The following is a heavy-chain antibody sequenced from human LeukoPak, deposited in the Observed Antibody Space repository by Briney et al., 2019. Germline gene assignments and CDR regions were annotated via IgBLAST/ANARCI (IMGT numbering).Heavy chain of an antibody. CDR2: IYYSGST. V-gene: IGHV4-59*01. CDR3: ARDGYNYGWFDP. Sequence: SETLSLTCTVSGGSISSYYWSWIRRPPGKGLEWIGYIYYSGSTNYNPSLKSRVTISVDTSKNQFSLKLSSVTAADTAVYYCARDGYNYGWFDPWGQGTLVTVSS. D-gene: IGHD5-24*01. J-gene: IGHJ5*02. CDR1: GGSISSYY.